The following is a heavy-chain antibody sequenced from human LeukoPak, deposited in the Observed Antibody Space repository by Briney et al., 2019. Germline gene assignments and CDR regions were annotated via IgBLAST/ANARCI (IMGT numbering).Heavy chain of an antibody. D-gene: IGHD3-16*02. J-gene: IGHJ6*03. CDR2: IYTSGST. V-gene: IGHV4-4*07. CDR3: ARGGLRLGELSKNYYYYMDV. Sequence: SETLSLTCTVSAGSISSYYWSWIRQPAGKGLEWIGRIYTSGSTNYNPSLKSRVTMSVDTSKNQFSLKLSSVTAADTAVYYCARGGLRLGELSKNYYYYMDVWGKGTTVTISS. CDR1: AGSISSYY.